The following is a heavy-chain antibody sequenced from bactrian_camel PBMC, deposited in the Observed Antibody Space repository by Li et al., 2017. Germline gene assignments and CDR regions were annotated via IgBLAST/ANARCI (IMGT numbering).Heavy chain of an antibody. D-gene: IGHD6*01. CDR1: GFTFDDSD. CDR2: ISSTGRT. Sequence: HVQLVESGGGSVQVGGSLRLSCIVSGFTFDDSDMGWYRQAPGNECELVSSISSTGRTYYADSVKGRFTISQDNAKTTVYLQMDSLKPEDTAVYYCAAGWEWCRAVVSGTDPEGDFGYWGQGTQVTVS. CDR3: AAGWEWCRAVVSGTDPEGDFGY. V-gene: IGHV3S63*01. J-gene: IGHJ6*01.